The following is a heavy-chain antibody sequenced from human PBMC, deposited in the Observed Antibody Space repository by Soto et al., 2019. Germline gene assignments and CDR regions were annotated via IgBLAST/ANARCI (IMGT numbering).Heavy chain of an antibody. CDR2: IKSRTENETT. CDR1: GFTFSNVW. J-gene: IGHJ4*02. Sequence: GGSLRLSCAASGFTFSNVWLSWVRQGPGKGLEWLGRIKSRTENETTDYASPARGRFIISRDDSKNMLYLQLNSLRAEDTAVYYCAKDSDSSSSSADYWGQGTLVTVSS. V-gene: IGHV3-15*01. CDR3: AKDSDSSSSSADY. D-gene: IGHD6-6*01.